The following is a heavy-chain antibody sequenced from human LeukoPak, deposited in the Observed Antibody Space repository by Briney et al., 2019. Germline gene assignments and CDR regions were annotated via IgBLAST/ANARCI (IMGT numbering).Heavy chain of an antibody. V-gene: IGHV4-39*01. D-gene: IGHD3-22*01. CDR2: VFYSGTT. CDR1: GGSISSSSYY. J-gene: IGHJ5*02. Sequence: PSETLSLTCTVSGGSISSSSYYWGWIRQPPGKGLEWIGSVFYSGTTYYNPSLNSRVTISVDTSKNQFSLKLSSVTAADTAVYFCARRSLANSSGPTGVFDPWAREPWSPSPQ. CDR3: ARRSLANSSGPTGVFDP.